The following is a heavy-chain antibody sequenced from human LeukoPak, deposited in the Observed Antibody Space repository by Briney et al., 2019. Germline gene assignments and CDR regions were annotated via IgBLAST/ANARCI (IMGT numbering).Heavy chain of an antibody. CDR1: GFTFSSYG. CDR2: IRYDGSNK. CDR3: AKVGSTPDDAFDI. D-gene: IGHD2-15*01. Sequence: GGSLILSCAASGFTFSSYGMHWVRQAPGKGLEWVAFIRYDGSNKYYADSVKGRFTISRDNSKNTLYLQMNSLRAEDTAVYYCAKVGSTPDDAFDIWGQGTMVTVSS. V-gene: IGHV3-30*02. J-gene: IGHJ3*02.